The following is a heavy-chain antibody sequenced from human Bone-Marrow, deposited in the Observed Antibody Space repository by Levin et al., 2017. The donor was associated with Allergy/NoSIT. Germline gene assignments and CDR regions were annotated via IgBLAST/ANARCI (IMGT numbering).Heavy chain of an antibody. CDR2: ISGSGGST. D-gene: IGHD3-3*01. J-gene: IGHJ6*02. V-gene: IGHV3-23*01. CDR1: GFTFSSYA. CDR3: AKDHDYDFWSGYPTNYGMDV. Sequence: SCAASGFTFSSYAMSWVRQAPGKGLEWVSAISGSGGSTYYADSVKGRFTISRDNSKNTLYLQMNSLRAEDTAVYYCAKDHDYDFWSGYPTNYGMDVWGQGTTVTVSS.